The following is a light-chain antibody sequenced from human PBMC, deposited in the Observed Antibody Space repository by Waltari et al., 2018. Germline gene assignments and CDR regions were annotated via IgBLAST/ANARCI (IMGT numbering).Light chain of an antibody. CDR3: QQYNNWYT. CDR1: QRVTSN. J-gene: IGKJ2*01. V-gene: IGKV3-15*01. CDR2: GAS. Sequence: EIVLTQSTATLSVYTGERAHLSCRASQRVTSNLAWYQHKPGQAPRLLIYGASTRATGIPARFSGSGSGTEFTLTISSLQSEDFAVYYCQQYNNWYTFGQGTKLEIK.